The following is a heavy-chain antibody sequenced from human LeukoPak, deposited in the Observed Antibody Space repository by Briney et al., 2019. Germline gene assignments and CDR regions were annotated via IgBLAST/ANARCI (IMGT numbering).Heavy chain of an antibody. V-gene: IGHV4-59*01. D-gene: IGHD6-13*01. CDR3: ARVGSSWYGHYYGMDV. CDR2: IYYSGST. Sequence: PSETLPLTCAVSGGSISSYYWSWIRQPPGKGLEWIGYIYYSGSTNYNPSLKSRVTISVDTSKNQFSLKLSSVTAADTAVYYCARVGSSWYGHYYGMDVWGQGTTVTVSS. J-gene: IGHJ6*02. CDR1: GGSISSYY.